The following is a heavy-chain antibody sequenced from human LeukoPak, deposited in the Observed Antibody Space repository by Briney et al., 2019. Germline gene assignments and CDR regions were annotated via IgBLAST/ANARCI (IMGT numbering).Heavy chain of an antibody. CDR2: ISGSGGST. J-gene: IGHJ4*02. CDR3: AKDGRYSSSWYAY. CDR1: GFTFSSYA. V-gene: IGHV3-23*01. Sequence: GGSLRLSCAASGFTFSSYAMSWVRQAPGKGLEWVSAISGSGGSTYYADSVKGRFTFSRDNSKNTLYLQMNSLRAEDTAVYYCAKDGRYSSSWYAYWGQGTLVTVSS. D-gene: IGHD6-13*01.